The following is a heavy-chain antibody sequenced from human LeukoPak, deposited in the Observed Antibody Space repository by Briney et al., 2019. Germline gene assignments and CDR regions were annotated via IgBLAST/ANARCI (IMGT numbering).Heavy chain of an antibody. D-gene: IGHD3-9*01. Sequence: GGSLRLSCTASGFTFGDHSVSWFRQAPGKGLEWVGFIRSKAYGGTAEYAASVKGRFTISRDDSKSVAYLQMDSLKTEDTAVYYCTREIRYFDWFQADYWGQGALVTISS. CDR3: TREIRYFDWFQADY. J-gene: IGHJ4*02. V-gene: IGHV3-49*03. CDR1: GFTFGDHS. CDR2: IRSKAYGGTA.